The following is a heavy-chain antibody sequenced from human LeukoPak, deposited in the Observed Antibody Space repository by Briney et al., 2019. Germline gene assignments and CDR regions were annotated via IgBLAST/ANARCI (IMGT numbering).Heavy chain of an antibody. J-gene: IGHJ4*02. CDR3: ARARGYSYGYAY. CDR1: GYTFTSYY. CDR2: INPSGGST. D-gene: IGHD5-18*01. V-gene: IGHV1-46*01. Sequence: ASVKVSCKASGYTFTSYYMHWVRQAPGQGLEWMGIINPSGGSTSYAHKFQGRVTMTRDTYTSTVYRELSSLRSEDTAVYYCARARGYSYGYAYWGQGTLGTVSS.